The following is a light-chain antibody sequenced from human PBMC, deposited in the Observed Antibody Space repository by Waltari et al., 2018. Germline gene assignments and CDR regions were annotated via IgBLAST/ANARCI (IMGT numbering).Light chain of an antibody. CDR1: QSVSSY. CDR2: DAS. V-gene: IGKV3-11*01. CDR3: QQRSNWPLT. J-gene: IGKJ4*01. Sequence: EIVLTQSQATLSLSPGERAPLPCRASQSVSSYLVWYQQKPGQAPRLLIYDASNRATGIPARFSGSGSGTDFTLTISSLEPEDFAVYYCQQRSNWPLTFGGGTKVEIK.